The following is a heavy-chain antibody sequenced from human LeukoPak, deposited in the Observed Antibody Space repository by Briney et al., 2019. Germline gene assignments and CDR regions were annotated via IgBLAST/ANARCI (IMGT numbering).Heavy chain of an antibody. Sequence: ASVKVSCKASGYTFISHDINWLRQAPGQGREWMGWMNPNTGNIGYAQNFQGRVTITRNTSITTAYMELSSLRSEDTAVYYCARGTFTSGPKRGAFDIWGQGTMVTVSS. CDR3: ARGTFTSGPKRGAFDI. CDR2: MNPNTGNI. CDR1: GYTFISHD. V-gene: IGHV1-8*03. J-gene: IGHJ3*02. D-gene: IGHD3-16*01.